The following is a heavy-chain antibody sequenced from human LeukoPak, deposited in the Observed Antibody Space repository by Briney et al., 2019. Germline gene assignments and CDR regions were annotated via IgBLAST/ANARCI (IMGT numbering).Heavy chain of an antibody. Sequence: GASVKVSCKASGYTFTTYAINWVRQAPGQGLEWMGWINTNTGNPTYAQGFTGRFVFSLDTSVSTAYLQISSLKAEDTAVYYCARDILRYFDWLRQPDNWFDPWGQGTLVTVSS. V-gene: IGHV7-4-1*02. CDR1: GYTFTTYA. CDR2: INTNTGNP. D-gene: IGHD3-9*01. J-gene: IGHJ5*02. CDR3: ARDILRYFDWLRQPDNWFDP.